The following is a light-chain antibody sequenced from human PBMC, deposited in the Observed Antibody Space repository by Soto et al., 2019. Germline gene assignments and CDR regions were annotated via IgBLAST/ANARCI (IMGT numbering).Light chain of an antibody. CDR3: QQSFSSIT. J-gene: IGKJ5*01. Sequence: DIQMTQSPSSLSASVGDRVTITCRASQSIPRYLHWYQQRPGRAPKLLIYDASNLERGVPLRFSGGGSGTEYTLTISSLQPEDFATYYCQQSFSSITFGQGTRLESK. CDR1: QSIPRY. CDR2: DAS. V-gene: IGKV1-39*01.